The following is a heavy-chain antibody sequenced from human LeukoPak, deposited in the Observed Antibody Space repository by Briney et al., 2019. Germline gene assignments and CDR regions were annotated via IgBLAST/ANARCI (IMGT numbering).Heavy chain of an antibody. V-gene: IGHV3-48*02. J-gene: IGHJ4*02. CDR3: ARDLTSVPTR. Sequence: GGSLRLSCAGSGFTFSSDSMNWVRQAPGKGLEWVSYISSSGNTKHYVDSVKGRFTISSDNAKNSVYLQMNSLRNEDTAVYYCARDLTSVPTRWGQGTLVTVSS. D-gene: IGHD4-17*01. CDR1: GFTFSSDS. CDR2: ISSSGNTK.